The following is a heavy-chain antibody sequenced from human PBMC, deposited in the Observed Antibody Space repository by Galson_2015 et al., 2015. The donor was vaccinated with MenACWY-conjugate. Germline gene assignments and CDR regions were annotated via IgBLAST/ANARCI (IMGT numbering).Heavy chain of an antibody. V-gene: IGHV3-11*06. CDR2: IYSYSTYT. J-gene: IGHJ4*02. Sequence: SLRLSCAAYGFTFSDYHMTWIRQAPGKGLEWISYIYSYSTYTDYADSVKGRFTISRDNAKNSLYLQMNSLRDEDTAVYYCARVGTAVFPSSYEPHFDYWAREPWSPSPQ. CDR3: ARVGTAVFPSSYEPHFDY. CDR1: GFTFSDYH. D-gene: IGHD3-10*01.